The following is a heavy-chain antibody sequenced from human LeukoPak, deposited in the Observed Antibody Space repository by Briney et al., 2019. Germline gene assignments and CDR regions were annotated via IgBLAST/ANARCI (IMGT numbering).Heavy chain of an antibody. D-gene: IGHD3-16*01. CDR1: GLTFSSYR. CDR2: ISSSGNYI. V-gene: IGHV3-21*01. CDR3: ARSGGGMDDY. Sequence: GGSLRLSCAASGLTFSSYRMNWVRQAPGKGLEWVSSISSSGNYIYYADSVKGRFTISRDNAKNSLYLQMKSLRAEDTAVYYCARSGGGMDDYWGQGTLVTVSS. J-gene: IGHJ4*02.